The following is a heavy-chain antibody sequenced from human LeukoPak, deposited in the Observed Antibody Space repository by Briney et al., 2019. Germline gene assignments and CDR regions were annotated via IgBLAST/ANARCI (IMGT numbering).Heavy chain of an antibody. J-gene: IGHJ4*02. CDR2: IIPIFGTA. CDR3: AREDPTVTTHFDY. V-gene: IGHV1-69*13. CDR1: GGTFSSYA. D-gene: IGHD4-17*01. Sequence: SVKVSCKASGGTFSSYAISWVRQAPGQGLEWMGGIIPIFGTANYAQKFQGRVTITADESTSTAYVELSSLRSEDTAVYYCAREDPTVTTHFDYWGQGTLVTVSS.